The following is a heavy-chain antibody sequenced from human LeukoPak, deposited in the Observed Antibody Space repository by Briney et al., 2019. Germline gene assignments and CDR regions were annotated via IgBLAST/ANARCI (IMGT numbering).Heavy chain of an antibody. J-gene: IGHJ4*02. CDR3: ARVKTGDGDYFDY. Sequence: TTSETLSLTCTVSGGSISSYYWSWIRQPPGKGLEWIGYIYYSGSTNYNPSLKSRVTISVDTSKNQFSLKLSSVTAADTAVYYCARVKTGDGDYFDYWGQGTLVTVSS. D-gene: IGHD7-27*01. CDR2: IYYSGST. V-gene: IGHV4-59*01. CDR1: GGSISSYY.